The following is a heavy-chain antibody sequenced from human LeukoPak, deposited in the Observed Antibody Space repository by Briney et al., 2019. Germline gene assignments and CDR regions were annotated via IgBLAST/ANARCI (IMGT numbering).Heavy chain of an antibody. V-gene: IGHV4-59*01. CDR1: GDSIRSYY. J-gene: IGHJ4*02. CDR2: IHNNGDS. D-gene: IGHD3-22*01. CDR3: GRWGYFDSGNYFVVDY. Sequence: SETLSLTCIVSGDSIRSYYWNWIRQAPGKALEWIGHIHNNGDSAYNFSLKSRVTISMDTSKNQFSLKLSSVAAADTAVYYCGRWGYFDSGNYFVVDYWGQGTVVTVSS.